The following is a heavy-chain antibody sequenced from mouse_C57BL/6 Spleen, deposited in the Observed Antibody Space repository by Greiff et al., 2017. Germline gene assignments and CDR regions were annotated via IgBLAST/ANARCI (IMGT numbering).Heavy chain of an antibody. CDR3: ARDGSSYDYFDY. Sequence: QVQLKESGAELVRPGASVKLSCKASGYTFTDYYINWVKQRPGQGLEWIARIYPGSGNTYYNEKFKGKATLTAEKSSSTAYMQLSSLTSEDSAVYFCARDGSSYDYFDYWGQGTTLTVSS. V-gene: IGHV1-76*01. CDR2: IYPGSGNT. J-gene: IGHJ2*01. D-gene: IGHD1-1*01. CDR1: GYTFTDYY.